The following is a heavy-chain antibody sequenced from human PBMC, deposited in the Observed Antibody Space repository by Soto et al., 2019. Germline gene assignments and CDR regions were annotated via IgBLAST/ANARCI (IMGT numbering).Heavy chain of an antibody. D-gene: IGHD1-7*01. CDR2: IYYSGST. J-gene: IGHJ3*02. CDR3: ARDNGRTTHQAVDI. V-gene: IGHV4-31*03. Sequence: TLSLTCTVSGGSISSGGYYWSWIRQHPGKGLEWIGYIYYSGSTYYNQSLKSRVTISVDTSKNQFSLKLSSVTAADTAVYDCARDNGRTTHQAVDIWGQGKMGT. CDR1: GGSISSGGYY.